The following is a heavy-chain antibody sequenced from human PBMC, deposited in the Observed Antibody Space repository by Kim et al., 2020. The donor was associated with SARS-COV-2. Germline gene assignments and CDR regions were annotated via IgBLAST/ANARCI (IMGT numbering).Heavy chain of an antibody. CDR2: IYPGDSDT. V-gene: IGHV5-51*01. J-gene: IGHJ6*02. CDR1: GYSFTSYW. D-gene: IGHD3-10*01. Sequence: GESLKISCKGSGYSFTSYWIGWVRQMPGKGLEWMGIIYPGDSDTRYSPSFQGQVTISADKSISTAYLQWSSLKASDTAMYYCARARITMVRGVIIATYYYYYGMDVWGHGTTVTVSS. CDR3: ARARITMVRGVIIATYYYYYGMDV.